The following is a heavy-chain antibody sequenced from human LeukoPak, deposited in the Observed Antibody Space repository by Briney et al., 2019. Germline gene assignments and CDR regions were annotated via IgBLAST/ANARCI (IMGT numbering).Heavy chain of an antibody. V-gene: IGHV4-4*07. Sequence: SETLSLTCTVSGGSIRSFYWSWVRQSAGKGLEWIGRVDTSGSTHYNPSLGGRVSMSLDTSKNQFSLNLRYVTVADTAVYYCARGLGGASYYMDVWGKGTTVTVSS. CDR2: VDTSGST. CDR1: GGSIRSFY. D-gene: IGHD3-16*01. J-gene: IGHJ6*03. CDR3: ARGLGGASYYMDV.